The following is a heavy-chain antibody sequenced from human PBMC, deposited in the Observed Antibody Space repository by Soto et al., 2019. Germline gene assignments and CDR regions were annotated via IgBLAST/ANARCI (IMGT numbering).Heavy chain of an antibody. J-gene: IGHJ4*02. D-gene: IGHD3-10*01. CDR3: ARAQGGLVYARGRNYGSGSYYTHDY. Sequence: LSLTCTVSGGSISSGGYYWSWIRQHPGKGLEWIGYIYYSGSTYYNPSLKSRVTISVDTSKNQFSLKLSSVTAADTAAYYCARAQGGLVYARGRNYGSGSYYTHDYWGQGTLVTVSS. V-gene: IGHV4-31*03. CDR2: IYYSGST. CDR1: GGSISSGGYY.